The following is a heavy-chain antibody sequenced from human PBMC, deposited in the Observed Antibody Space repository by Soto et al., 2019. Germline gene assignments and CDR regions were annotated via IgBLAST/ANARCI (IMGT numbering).Heavy chain of an antibody. CDR3: ARDLSTYSSSWSRNWFDP. CDR2: TYYRSKWYN. Sequence: SQTLSLTCAISGDSVSSNSAAWNWIRQSPSRGLEWLGRTYYRSKWYNDYAVSVKSRITINPDTSKNQFSLQLNSVTPEDTAVYYCARDLSTYSSSWSRNWFDPWGQGTPVTVSS. J-gene: IGHJ5*02. D-gene: IGHD6-13*01. CDR1: GDSVSSNSAA. V-gene: IGHV6-1*01.